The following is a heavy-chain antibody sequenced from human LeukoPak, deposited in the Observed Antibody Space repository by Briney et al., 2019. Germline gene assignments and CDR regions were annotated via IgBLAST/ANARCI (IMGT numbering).Heavy chain of an antibody. J-gene: IGHJ6*03. D-gene: IGHD2-2*01. CDR1: GYTFTSYY. V-gene: IGHV1-46*01. CDR3: ARGGRGYCSSTSCGGGYYYMDV. Sequence: ASMKVSCKASGYTFTSYYMHWVRQAPGQGLEWMGIINPSGGSTSYAQKFQGRVTMTRDTSTSTVYMELSSLRSEDTAVYYCARGGRGYCSSTSCGGGYYYMDVWGKGTTVTVSS. CDR2: INPSGGST.